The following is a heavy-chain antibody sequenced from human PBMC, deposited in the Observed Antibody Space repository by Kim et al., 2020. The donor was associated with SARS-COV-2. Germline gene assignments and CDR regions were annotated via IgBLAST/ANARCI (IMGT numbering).Heavy chain of an antibody. CDR1: GGSISSFY. J-gene: IGHJ6*02. CDR3: ARTAPRRSSTAYYFYGLDV. V-gene: IGHV4-59*01. D-gene: IGHD3-22*01. CDR2: LSYDGNT. Sequence: SETLSLTCTVSGGSISSFYWSWVRQPPGKGLEWVAFLSYDGNTNYNPSLKSRVTISRDMSKNQFSLRVTSVSAADTAVYFCARTAPRRSSTAYYFYGLDVWGQGATVIVSS.